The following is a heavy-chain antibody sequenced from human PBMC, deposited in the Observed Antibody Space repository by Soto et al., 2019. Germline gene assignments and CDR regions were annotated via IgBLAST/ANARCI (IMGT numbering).Heavy chain of an antibody. J-gene: IGHJ5*02. D-gene: IGHD2-2*01. Sequence: QVQLVQSGAEVKKPGSSVKASCKASGGTFSSYTISWVRQAPGQGLEWMGRIIPILGIANYAQKFQGRVTITADKSTSTAYMELSSLRSDDKAVYYCARDGTTSSDPWGQGTLVTVSS. CDR3: ARDGTTSSDP. V-gene: IGHV1-69*08. CDR2: IIPILGIA. CDR1: GGTFSSYT.